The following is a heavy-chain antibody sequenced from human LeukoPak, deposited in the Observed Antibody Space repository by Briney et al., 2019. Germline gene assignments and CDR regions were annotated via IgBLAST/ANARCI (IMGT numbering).Heavy chain of an antibody. D-gene: IGHD6-13*01. CDR3: ATYSGSSGRGVDP. Sequence: ASVRVSCKASGYSFSNFDINWVRQATGQGLEWMGWMNPNSGNTGYAQKFQGRVTVTSDTSKSTAYMELSSLTSEDTAVYFCATYSGSSGRGVDPWGQGTLVTVSS. J-gene: IGHJ5*02. CDR2: MNPNSGNT. CDR1: GYSFSNFD. V-gene: IGHV1-8*01.